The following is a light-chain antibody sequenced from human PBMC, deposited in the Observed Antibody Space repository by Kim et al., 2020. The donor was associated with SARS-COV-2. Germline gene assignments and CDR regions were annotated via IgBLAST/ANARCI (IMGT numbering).Light chain of an antibody. CDR1: SANIRNDY. V-gene: IGLV1-51*01. CDR2: ADD. Sequence: GQNVTSSSYGSSANIRNDYVSGYQQLPGTAPKLLIYADDKRPSGSPYRFAGAKSGTSAALGITGLQTGDEADYFCGTWDTRLKVGVFGGGTQLTV. CDR3: GTWDTRLKVGV. J-gene: IGLJ2*01.